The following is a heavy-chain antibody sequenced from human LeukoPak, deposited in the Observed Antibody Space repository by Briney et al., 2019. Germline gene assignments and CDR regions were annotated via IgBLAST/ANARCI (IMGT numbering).Heavy chain of an antibody. CDR3: ANQAYSQFDY. J-gene: IGHJ4*02. CDR2: ISRAGSAE. V-gene: IGHV3-7*01. Sequence: GGSLRLSCVASGSASGSYWMSGVRPAAGKGLELGANISRAGSAEDYADPVRGRFAISKDNAKRSLYLQTNSLSPEDTAVYYCANQAYSQFDYWGQGTLVSVSS. CDR1: GSASGSYW. D-gene: IGHD4-11*01.